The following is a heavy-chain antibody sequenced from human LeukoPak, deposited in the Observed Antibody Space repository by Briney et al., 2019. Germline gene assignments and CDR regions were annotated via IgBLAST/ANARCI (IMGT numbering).Heavy chain of an antibody. D-gene: IGHD3-16*01. CDR1: GYSISSGYY. V-gene: IGHV4-38-2*02. J-gene: IGHJ3*02. CDR2: IYHSGST. CDR3: AREGDAGDAFDI. Sequence: SETLSLTCTVSGYSISSGYYWGWIRQPPGKGLEWIGSIYHSGSTNYNPSLKSRVTISVDTSKNQFSLKLSSVTAADTAVYYCAREGDAGDAFDIWGQGTMVTVSS.